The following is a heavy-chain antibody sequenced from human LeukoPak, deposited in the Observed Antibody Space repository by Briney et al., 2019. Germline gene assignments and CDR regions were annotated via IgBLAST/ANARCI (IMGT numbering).Heavy chain of an antibody. V-gene: IGHV3-74*01. Sequence: GGSLRLSCAVSGFTFSNYWMHWVRQAPGKGLVWVSRINSDGSSTNYADSVKGRFTISRDNTRNTLYLQMNSLSAEDTAVYFCTRVGRPIYDYWGQGTLVTVSS. CDR2: INSDGSST. J-gene: IGHJ4*02. CDR3: TRVGRPIYDY. CDR1: GFTFSNYW. D-gene: IGHD3-10*01.